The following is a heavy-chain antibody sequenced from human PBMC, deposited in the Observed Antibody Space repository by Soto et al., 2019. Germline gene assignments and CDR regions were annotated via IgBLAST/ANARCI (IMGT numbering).Heavy chain of an antibody. CDR2: INAGNGNT. CDR3: ESFSLMVVADTPSQ. V-gene: IGHV1-3*01. D-gene: IGHD2-15*01. J-gene: IGHJ4*02. CDR1: GYTFTSYA. Sequence: GASVKVSCKASGYTFTSYAMHWVRQAPGQRLEWMGWINAGNGNTKYSQKFQGRVTITRDTSASTAYMELSSLRSEDTAVYYCESFSLMVVADTPSQWGQGTLVTVSS.